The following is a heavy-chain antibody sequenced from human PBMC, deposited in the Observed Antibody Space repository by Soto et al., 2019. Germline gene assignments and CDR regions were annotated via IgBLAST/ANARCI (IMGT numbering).Heavy chain of an antibody. CDR2: IFSSGST. D-gene: IGHD5-12*01. CDR1: CGYINSFY. Sequence: LSLTLAVSCGYINSFYWSSVRQPAGKVLEWIGRIFSSGSTSFNPSLESRVAMSVDTSKNHFSLNLSSVTAADMDVYYCAREGSYSAYNFAHGIQLWSFDFWGQGALVTVSS. CDR3: AREGSYSAYNFAHGIQLWSFDF. V-gene: IGHV4-4*07. J-gene: IGHJ4*02.